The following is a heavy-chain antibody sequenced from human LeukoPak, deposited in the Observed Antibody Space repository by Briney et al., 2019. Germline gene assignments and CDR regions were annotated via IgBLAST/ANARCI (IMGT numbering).Heavy chain of an antibody. CDR2: IKQDGSEK. V-gene: IGHV3-7*01. J-gene: IGHJ4*02. D-gene: IGHD3-22*01. CDR1: GFTFSSYW. Sequence: GGSLRLSCAASGFTFSSYWTSWVRQAPGKGLEWVANIKQDGSEKYYVDSVKGRFTISRDNAKNSLYLQMNSLRAEDTAVYYCAKGSSGYYYSYFDYWGQGTLVTVSS. CDR3: AKGSSGYYYSYFDY.